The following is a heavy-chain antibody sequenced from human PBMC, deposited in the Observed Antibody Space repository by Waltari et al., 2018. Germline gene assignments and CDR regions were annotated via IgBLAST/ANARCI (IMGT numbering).Heavy chain of an antibody. CDR1: GGTFSSYT. V-gene: IGHV1-69*02. D-gene: IGHD6-6*01. J-gene: IGHJ4*02. Sequence: QVQLVQSGAEVKKPGSSVKVSCKASGGTFSSYTISWVRQAPGQGLEWMGRIIPILGIANYAQKFQGRVTITADKSTSTAYMELSSLRSEDTAVYYCARGGQLADVNFDYWGQGTLVTVSS. CDR2: IIPILGIA. CDR3: ARGGQLADVNFDY.